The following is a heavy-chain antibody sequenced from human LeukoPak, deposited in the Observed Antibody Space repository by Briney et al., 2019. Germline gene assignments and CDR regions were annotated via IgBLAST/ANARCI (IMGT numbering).Heavy chain of an antibody. V-gene: IGHV1-24*01. Sequence: GASVKVSCKVSGYTLTELSVHWVRQAPGKGLEWMGGFDPEDGETIYAQKFQGRVTMTEDTSTDTAYMELSSLRSEDTAVYYCATLVRDIVVVPAAIPYYYYMDVWGKGTTVTVSS. CDR2: FDPEDGET. D-gene: IGHD2-2*01. CDR3: ATLVRDIVVVPAAIPYYYYMDV. J-gene: IGHJ6*03. CDR1: GYTLTELS.